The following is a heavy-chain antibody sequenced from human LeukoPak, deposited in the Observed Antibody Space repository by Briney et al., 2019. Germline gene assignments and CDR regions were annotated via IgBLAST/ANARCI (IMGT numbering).Heavy chain of an antibody. Sequence: ASVKVSCKASGGTFSSYAISWVRQAPGQGLEWMGGIIPIFGTANYAQKFQGRVTITADESTSTAYMELSSLRSEDTAVYYCAKDPRADYFDYWGQGTLVTVSS. CDR3: AKDPRADYFDY. D-gene: IGHD6-13*01. V-gene: IGHV1-69*13. CDR1: GGTFSSYA. J-gene: IGHJ4*02. CDR2: IIPIFGTA.